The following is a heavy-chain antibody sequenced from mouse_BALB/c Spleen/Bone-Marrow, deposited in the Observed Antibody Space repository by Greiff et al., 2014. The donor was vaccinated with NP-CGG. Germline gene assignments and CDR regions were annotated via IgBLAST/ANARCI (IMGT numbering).Heavy chain of an antibody. D-gene: IGHD1-1*01. Sequence: EVQGVESGGGLVKPGGSLKLSCAASGFTFSDYYMYWVRQTPEKRLEWAATISDGGSYTYYPDSVKGRFTISRDNAKNNLYLQMNSLKSEGTAMYYCANYYGSTWFAYWGQGALVTVSA. J-gene: IGHJ3*01. V-gene: IGHV5-4*02. CDR3: ANYYGSTWFAY. CDR1: GFTFSDYY. CDR2: ISDGGSYT.